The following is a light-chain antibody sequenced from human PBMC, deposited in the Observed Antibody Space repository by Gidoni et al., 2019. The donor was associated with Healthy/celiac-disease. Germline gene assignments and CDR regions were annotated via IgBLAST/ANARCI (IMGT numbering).Light chain of an antibody. CDR2: GAS. CDR1: PSVSSN. Sequence: EIVMTRSPATLSVSPGERATLSCRASPSVSSNLAWYQQKPGQAPRLLIYGASTRATGIPARFSGSGSGTEFTLTISSMQSEDFEVYYCQQYNNWPPYTFGQGTKLEIK. CDR3: QQYNNWPPYT. V-gene: IGKV3-15*01. J-gene: IGKJ2*01.